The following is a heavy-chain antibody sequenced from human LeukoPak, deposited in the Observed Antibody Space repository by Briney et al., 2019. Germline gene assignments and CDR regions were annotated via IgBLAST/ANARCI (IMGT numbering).Heavy chain of an antibody. CDR2: IYYSGST. CDR1: GGSISSSSYY. D-gene: IGHD3-3*01. V-gene: IGHV4-39*01. J-gene: IGHJ4*02. Sequence: SETLSLTCTVSGGSISSSSYYWGWIRQPPGKGLEWIGSIYYSGSTYYNPSRKSRVTISVDTSKNQFSLKLSSVTAADTAVYYCAHRITIFGVVIPNLFDYWGQGTLVTVSS. CDR3: AHRITIFGVVIPNLFDY.